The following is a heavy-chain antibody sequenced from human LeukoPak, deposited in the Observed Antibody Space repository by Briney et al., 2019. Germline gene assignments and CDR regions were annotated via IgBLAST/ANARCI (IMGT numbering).Heavy chain of an antibody. J-gene: IGHJ1*01. V-gene: IGHV4-59*01. Sequence: PSETLSLTCSVSGGSISSYYWSWIRQPPGKGLEWIGYLFYSGNTNSSPSLKSRVTILADTSKNQFSLRLYSVTAADTAVYFCGRVRTGNTGSPEYFEDWGQGTLVTVSS. D-gene: IGHD5-12*01. CDR1: GGSISSYY. CDR3: GRVRTGNTGSPEYFED. CDR2: LFYSGNT.